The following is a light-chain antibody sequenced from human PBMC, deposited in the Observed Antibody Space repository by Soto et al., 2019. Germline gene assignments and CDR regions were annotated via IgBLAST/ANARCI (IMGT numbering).Light chain of an antibody. V-gene: IGKV3-20*01. CDR3: QQYGGSPRT. J-gene: IGKJ1*01. CDR1: QSVGMS. CDR2: GAS. Sequence: SPVTLSLSPGERGTLSCRASQSVGMSLAWYQQKPGQAPRLLIYGASNRATGIPDRFSGSGSGTDFTLTISKLEPEDFAVYHCQQYGGSPRTFGQGTKVDIK.